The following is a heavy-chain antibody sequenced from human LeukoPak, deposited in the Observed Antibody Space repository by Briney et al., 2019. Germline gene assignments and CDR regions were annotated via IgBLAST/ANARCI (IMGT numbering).Heavy chain of an antibody. CDR1: GFTFSSYW. D-gene: IGHD3-3*01. Sequence: GGSLRLSCAASGFTFSSYWMHGVRQAPGEGLVWVSRINTDGSSTIYAHSVKGRFTISRDNAKNTLYLQMNSLRAEDTSVYYCERASICGVTWFHPWGGGTLHRVL. CDR3: ERASICGVTWFHP. V-gene: IGHV3-74*01. J-gene: IGHJ5*02. CDR2: INTDGSST.